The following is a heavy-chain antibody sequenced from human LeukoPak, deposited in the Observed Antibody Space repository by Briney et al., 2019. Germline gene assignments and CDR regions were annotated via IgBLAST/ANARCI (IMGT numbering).Heavy chain of an antibody. CDR2: IDPSDSYT. CDR3: ARPSSGWYVLDY. Sequence: GESLKISCKGSGYSFTSYCISWVRQMPGKGLEWMGRIDPSDSYTNYRPSSQGHVTISADKSISTAYLQWSSLKASDTAMYYCARPSSGWYVLDYWGQGTLVTVSS. CDR1: GYSFTSYC. D-gene: IGHD6-19*01. J-gene: IGHJ4*02. V-gene: IGHV5-10-1*01.